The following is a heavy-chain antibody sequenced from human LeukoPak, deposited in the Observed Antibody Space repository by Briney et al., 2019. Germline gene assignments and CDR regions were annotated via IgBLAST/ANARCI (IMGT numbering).Heavy chain of an antibody. V-gene: IGHV4-39*07. CDR2: IYNSGTT. Sequence: PSETLSLTCAVSGGSIRNSSFYWGWIRQPPGKGLEWIASIYNSGTTYYNPSLKSRVTISVDTSKNQFSLKLSSVTAADTAVYYCARGARNYDFWSGYYLLDYWGQGTLVTVSS. J-gene: IGHJ4*02. CDR3: ARGARNYDFWSGYYLLDY. D-gene: IGHD3-3*01. CDR1: GGSIRNSSFY.